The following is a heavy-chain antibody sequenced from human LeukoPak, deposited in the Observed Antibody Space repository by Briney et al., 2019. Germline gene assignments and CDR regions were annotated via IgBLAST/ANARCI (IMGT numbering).Heavy chain of an antibody. CDR3: ASTYYYDSSGSYDAFDI. D-gene: IGHD3-22*01. Sequence: SETLSLTCTVSGGTISSSSYYWGWIRQPPGKGLEWIGSIYYSGSTYYNPSLKSRVTISVDTSKNHFSLKLSSVTAADTHLYYCASTYYYDSSGSYDAFDIWGQGTMVTVSS. J-gene: IGHJ3*02. CDR1: GGTISSSSYY. V-gene: IGHV4-39*02. CDR2: IYYSGST.